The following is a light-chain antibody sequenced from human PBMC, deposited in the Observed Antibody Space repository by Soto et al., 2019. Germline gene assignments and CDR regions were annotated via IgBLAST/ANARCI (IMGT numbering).Light chain of an antibody. CDR3: QQSYSTPRT. CDR1: QSISSY. CDR2: AAS. J-gene: IGKJ1*01. V-gene: IGKV1-39*01. Sequence: DIQMTQSPSSLSASVGDRVTITCRASQSISSYLNWYQQKPGKAPKLLIYAASSLQSGVPLRFSGSGYGTDFTLTISSLQPEDFATYYCQQSYSTPRTFGQGTKVEIK.